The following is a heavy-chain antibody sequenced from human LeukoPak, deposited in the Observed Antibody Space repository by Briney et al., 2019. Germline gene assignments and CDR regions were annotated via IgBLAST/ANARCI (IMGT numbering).Heavy chain of an antibody. CDR2: IYTSGTT. Sequence: SETLSLTCTVSGGSISSGSYYWSWIRQPAGKGLEWIGRIYTSGTTNYTPSLKGRVTISVDTSKNQFSLKLSSVTAADTAVYYCAREPADPRDKRFDPWGQGTLVTVSS. CDR3: AREPADPRDKRFDP. V-gene: IGHV4-61*02. CDR1: GGSISSGSYY. J-gene: IGHJ5*02. D-gene: IGHD2-2*01.